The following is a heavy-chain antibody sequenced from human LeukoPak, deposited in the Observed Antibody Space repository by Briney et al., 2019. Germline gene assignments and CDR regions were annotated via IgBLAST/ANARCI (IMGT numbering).Heavy chain of an antibody. Sequence: GGSLRLSCAASGFTFSSYAMSWVRQAPGKGLEWVSAISGSGGSTYYADSVKGRFTISRDNSKNTLYLQVNSLRAEDTALYYCARDDFAGDSSGYIDYWGQGTLVTVSS. CDR1: GFTFSSYA. J-gene: IGHJ4*02. CDR2: ISGSGGST. D-gene: IGHD3-22*01. V-gene: IGHV3-23*01. CDR3: ARDDFAGDSSGYIDY.